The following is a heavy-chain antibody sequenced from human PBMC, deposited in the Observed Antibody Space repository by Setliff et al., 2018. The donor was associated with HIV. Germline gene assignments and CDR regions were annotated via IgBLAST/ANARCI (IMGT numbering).Heavy chain of an antibody. D-gene: IGHD4-4*01. CDR3: SRSRNLDY. CDR2: INAANGDT. J-gene: IGHJ4*02. V-gene: IGHV1-3*01. CDR1: EGTFSSYA. Sequence: ASVKVSCKTSEGTFSSYAISWVRQAPGQGLEWVGGINAANGDTKYSQKFQARLTFTRDTSASTVYMELSSLRSEDTAMYYCSRSRNLDYWGQGTLVTVSS.